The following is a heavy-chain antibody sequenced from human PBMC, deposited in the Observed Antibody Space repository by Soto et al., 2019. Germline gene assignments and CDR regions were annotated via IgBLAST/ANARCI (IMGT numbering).Heavy chain of an antibody. V-gene: IGHV3-74*01. D-gene: IGHD2-2*02. J-gene: IGHJ4*02. CDR1: GFTFSKYW. CDR2: INSGGTFS. CDR3: VRVFCSSTSCYNPSSFDY. Sequence: GGSLRLSCAASGFTFSKYWLHWVRQAPGKGLVWVSRINSGGTFSNYADSVKGRFTISRGNAKNTLYLQMNSLRAEDTAVYYCVRVFCSSTSCYNPSSFDYWGQGALVTVSS.